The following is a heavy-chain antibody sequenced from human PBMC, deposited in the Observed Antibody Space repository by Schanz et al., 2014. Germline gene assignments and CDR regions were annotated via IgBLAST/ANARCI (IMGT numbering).Heavy chain of an antibody. D-gene: IGHD3-10*01. J-gene: IGHJ5*02. CDR3: VRDILHRVYDSGSP. V-gene: IGHV3-11*04. CDR2: ITYNGGTI. Sequence: PGGSLRLSCAASGFTFSDYYMSWIRQAPGKGLEWISYITYNGGTIYYADCVKGRFTISRDNAKNSLYLEMNSLRAEDTAVYYCVRDILHRVYDSGSPWGQGTLVTVSS. CDR1: GFTFSDYY.